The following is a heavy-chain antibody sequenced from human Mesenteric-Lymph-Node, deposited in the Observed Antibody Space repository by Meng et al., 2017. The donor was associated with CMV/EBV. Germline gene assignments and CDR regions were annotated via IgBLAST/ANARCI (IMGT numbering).Heavy chain of an antibody. CDR3: ARDPPHCSSTSCYTGGYYYYGMDV. Sequence: GGSLRLSCAASGFTFSSYAMSWVRQAPGKGLEWVSAISGSGGSTFYADSVKGRFTISRDNSKNTLYLQMNSLRADDTAVYYCARDPPHCSSTSCYTGGYYYYGMDVWGQGTTVTVSS. CDR2: ISGSGGST. CDR1: GFTFSSYA. D-gene: IGHD2-2*02. V-gene: IGHV3-23*01. J-gene: IGHJ6*02.